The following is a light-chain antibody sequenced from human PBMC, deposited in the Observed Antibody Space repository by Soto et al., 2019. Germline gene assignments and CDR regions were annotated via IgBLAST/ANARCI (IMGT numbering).Light chain of an antibody. CDR2: AAS. CDR1: QSIRSY. Sequence: DIHMTQSPSSLSASVGDRVTITCRTSQSIRSYLNWYQQKPGKAPKLLISAASSLQSGVPSTFSGSGSGTDFTLTISSLQPEDFATYYCQQSYSIPWTFGQGTRVDIK. CDR3: QQSYSIPWT. V-gene: IGKV1-39*01. J-gene: IGKJ1*01.